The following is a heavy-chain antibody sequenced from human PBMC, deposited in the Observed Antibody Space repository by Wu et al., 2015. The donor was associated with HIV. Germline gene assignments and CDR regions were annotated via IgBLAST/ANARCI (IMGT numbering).Heavy chain of an antibody. CDR2: IIPIFGTA. Sequence: QVQLVQSGAEVKKPGSSVKVSCKASGGTFSSYAISWVRQAPGQGLEWMGGIIPIFGTANYAQKFQGRVTITADESTSTAYMELSSLRSEDTAVYYCARVSCSSTSCYTGSHYYYYMDVWGKGTTVTVSS. D-gene: IGHD2-2*02. V-gene: IGHV1-69*12. J-gene: IGHJ6*03. CDR1: GGTFSSYA. CDR3: ARVSCSSTSCYTGSHYYYYMDV.